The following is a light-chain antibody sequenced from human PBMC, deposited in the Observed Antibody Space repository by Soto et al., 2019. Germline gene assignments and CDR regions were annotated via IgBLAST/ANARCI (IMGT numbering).Light chain of an antibody. Sequence: IVMTQSPLSLPVTPGEPASISCRSSQSLLHSNGYNYLDWYLQKPGQSPQLLIYLGSNRSSGGTDRFSGSRTGTDFTLKISRVEAEDFGVYYCMQALQTPLTFGGVTKVEIK. CDR2: LGS. J-gene: IGKJ4*01. V-gene: IGKV2-28*01. CDR3: MQALQTPLT. CDR1: QSLLHSNGYNY.